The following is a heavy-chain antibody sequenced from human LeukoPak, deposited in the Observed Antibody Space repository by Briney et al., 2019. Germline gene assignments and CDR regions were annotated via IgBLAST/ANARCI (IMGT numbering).Heavy chain of an antibody. CDR1: GYTFTKYY. D-gene: IGHD5-12*01. Sequence: ASVKVSCKASGYTFTKYYVHWVRQAPGQGLEWMGWISAYNGNTNYAQKLQGRVTMTTDTSTSTAYMELRSLRSDDTAVYYCARVGGGGGYDFGYYYYGMDVWGQGTTVTVSS. V-gene: IGHV1-18*04. J-gene: IGHJ6*02. CDR3: ARVGGGGGYDFGYYYYGMDV. CDR2: ISAYNGNT.